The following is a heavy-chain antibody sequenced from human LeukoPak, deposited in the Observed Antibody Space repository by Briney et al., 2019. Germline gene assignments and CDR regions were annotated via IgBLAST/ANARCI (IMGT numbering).Heavy chain of an antibody. CDR1: GFTFSNYP. V-gene: IGHV3-30-3*01. Sequence: PGGSLRLSCAASGFTFSNYPIHWVRQAPGKGLEWVAVISYDGTNEYYADSVKGRFTISRDNSKSTLYLQMNSLRADDTAVYYCAKASGSPYYFDYWGQGTLVTVSS. D-gene: IGHD3-10*01. J-gene: IGHJ4*02. CDR2: ISYDGTNE. CDR3: AKASGSPYYFDY.